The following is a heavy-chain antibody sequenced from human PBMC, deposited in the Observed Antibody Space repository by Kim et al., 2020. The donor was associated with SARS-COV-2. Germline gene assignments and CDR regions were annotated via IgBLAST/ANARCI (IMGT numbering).Heavy chain of an antibody. Sequence: ASVKVSCKASGYTFTGYYMHWVRQAPGQGLEWMGRINPNSGCTNYAQKFQGRVTMTRDTSISTAYMELSRLRSDDTAVYYCARDLPPEVTIFGVVIREYYFDYWGQGTLVTVSS. D-gene: IGHD3-3*01. V-gene: IGHV1-2*06. CDR1: GYTFTGYY. CDR2: INPNSGCT. J-gene: IGHJ4*02. CDR3: ARDLPPEVTIFGVVIREYYFDY.